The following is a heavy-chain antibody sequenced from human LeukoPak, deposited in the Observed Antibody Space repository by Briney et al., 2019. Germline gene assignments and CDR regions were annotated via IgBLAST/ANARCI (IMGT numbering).Heavy chain of an antibody. J-gene: IGHJ4*02. D-gene: IGHD6-13*01. CDR2: ISGSGVST. CDR1: GLTFSSYA. V-gene: IGHV3-23*01. CDR3: AAGTAADF. Sequence: GGSLRLSCAASGLTFSSYAMSWVRQAPGKGLEWVSAISGSGVSTYYADSVKGRFTISRDNSKNTLYLQMNSLRDEDTAVYYCAAGTAADFWGQGTLVTVSS.